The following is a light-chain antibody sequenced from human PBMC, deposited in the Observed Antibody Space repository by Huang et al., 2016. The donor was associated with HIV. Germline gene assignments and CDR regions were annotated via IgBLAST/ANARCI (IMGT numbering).Light chain of an antibody. CDR3: QQYDNWPYS. J-gene: IGKJ2*03. CDR1: QSVSSN. CDR2: GAS. V-gene: IGKV3-15*01. Sequence: ERVMTQSPATLSVSPGERASLSCRASQSVSSNLAWYQQKPGQAPRRLIYGASTRATGGPARFSGSGSGTEFTLTISSLQSEDFAVYYCQQYDNWPYSFGQGTKLEIK.